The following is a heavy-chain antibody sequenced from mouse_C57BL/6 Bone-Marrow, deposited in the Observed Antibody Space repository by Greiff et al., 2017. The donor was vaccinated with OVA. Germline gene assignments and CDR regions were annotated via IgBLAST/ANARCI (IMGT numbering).Heavy chain of an antibody. J-gene: IGHJ2*01. Sequence: EVQLQQSGPVLVKPGASVKMSCKASGYTFTDYYMNWVKQSHGKSLEWIGVINPYNGGTSYNQKFKGKATLTVDKSSSTAYMELNSLTSEDSAVYYCARDDYDVGYWGQGTTLTVSS. CDR3: ARDDYDVGY. CDR1: GYTFTDYY. D-gene: IGHD2-4*01. V-gene: IGHV1-19*01. CDR2: INPYNGGT.